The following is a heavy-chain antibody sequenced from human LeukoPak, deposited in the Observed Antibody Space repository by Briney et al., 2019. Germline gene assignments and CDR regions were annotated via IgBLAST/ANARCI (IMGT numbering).Heavy chain of an antibody. V-gene: IGHV3-7*01. D-gene: IGHD3-3*01. J-gene: IGHJ3*02. Sequence: GGSLRLSCAASGLTFSDHHMDWVRQAPGKGLEWVANIKQDGSERYYVDSVEGRFTISRDNAKNSVYLQMNSLRVEDTAVYYCALASQSEIFGVVIDPQAFDIWGQGTMVTVSS. CDR2: IKQDGSER. CDR1: GLTFSDHH. CDR3: ALASQSEIFGVVIDPQAFDI.